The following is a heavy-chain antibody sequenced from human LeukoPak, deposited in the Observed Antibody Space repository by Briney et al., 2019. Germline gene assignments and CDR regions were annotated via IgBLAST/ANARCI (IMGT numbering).Heavy chain of an antibody. J-gene: IGHJ6*03. CDR2: ISGSSGST. Sequence: GGSLRLSCAASGFTFSSYAMSWVRQAPGKGLEWVSGISGSSGSTYYADSVKGRFTISRDNSKNTLYVQMNSLRAEDTAVYYCAKSETSYYYYMDVWGKGTTVTVSS. V-gene: IGHV3-23*01. CDR1: GFTFSSYA. CDR3: AKSETSYYYYMDV.